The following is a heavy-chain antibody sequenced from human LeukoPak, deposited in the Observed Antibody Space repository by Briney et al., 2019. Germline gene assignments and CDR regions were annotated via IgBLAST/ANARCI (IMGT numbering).Heavy chain of an antibody. CDR1: GGSISSYY. CDR3: ARGPSDVWGSYRRGTWFDP. D-gene: IGHD3-16*02. Sequence: SETLSLTCTVSGGSISSYYWSWIRQPAGKGLEWIGRIYTSGSTNYNPSLKSRVTMSVDTSKNQFSLKLSSVTAADTAVYYCARGPSDVWGSYRRGTWFDPWGQGTLVTVSS. V-gene: IGHV4-4*07. CDR2: IYTSGST. J-gene: IGHJ5*02.